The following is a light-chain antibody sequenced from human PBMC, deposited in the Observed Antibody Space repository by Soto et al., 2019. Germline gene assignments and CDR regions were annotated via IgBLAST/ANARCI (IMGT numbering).Light chain of an antibody. CDR1: QRIVVC. CDR2: DAS. CDR3: QQYNSYPWT. Sequence: DVPIPQSPSTPSASVGDRVNITCQASQRIVVCLAWHQLKVGKATKNLIYDASNLESGVPSRFSGSGSGTEFTLTISSLQPDDFATYYCQQYNSYPWTFGQGTKVEIK. V-gene: IGKV1-5*01. J-gene: IGKJ1*01.